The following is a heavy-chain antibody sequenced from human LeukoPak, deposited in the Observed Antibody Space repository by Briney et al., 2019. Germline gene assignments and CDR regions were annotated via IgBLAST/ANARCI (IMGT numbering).Heavy chain of an antibody. CDR2: IHYDGTT. D-gene: IGHD2-8*01. Sequence: SETLSLTCTVSGASMSGQHWSWIRQAPGKGPECIAWIHYDGTTNYNPSLKSRLSLSVDTSTNQFSLSLNSVTAADTAVYFGASHLNGGTHPLDNWAPGIRVIVSP. J-gene: IGHJ4*02. CDR1: GASMSGQH. V-gene: IGHV4-59*08. CDR3: ASHLNGGTHPLDN.